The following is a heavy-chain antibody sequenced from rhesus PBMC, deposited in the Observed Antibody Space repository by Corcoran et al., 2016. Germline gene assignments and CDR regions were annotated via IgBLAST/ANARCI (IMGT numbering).Heavy chain of an antibody. CDR1: GYSISSGYD. CDR2: IVVSSGST. Sequence: QVQLQELGPGVVKPSETLSLTCAVSGYSISSGYDWSWIRQPPGKGLEWIGYIVVSSGSTNYHPSLKNRVTISKDTSKNQFSLKLSSVTAADTAVYYCARDRATVDFDYWGQGVLVTVSS. CDR3: ARDRATVDFDY. D-gene: IGHD5-36*01. J-gene: IGHJ4*01. V-gene: IGHV4-127*01.